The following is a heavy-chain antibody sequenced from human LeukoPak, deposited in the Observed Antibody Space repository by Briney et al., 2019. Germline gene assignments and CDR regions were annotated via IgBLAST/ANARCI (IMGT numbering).Heavy chain of an antibody. CDR2: VGPSGART. CDR3: AKRGPGSPQSGKYYFDY. Sequence: GGTLRLSCAASGFTFSHHGMNWVRQAPGKGLEWVSGVGPSGARTYYADSVKGRFTVSRDNSKNTLYLQMNSLRAEDTAVYYCAKRGPGSPQSGKYYFDYWGQGTLVTVSS. D-gene: IGHD3-10*01. CDR1: GFTFSHHG. J-gene: IGHJ4*02. V-gene: IGHV3-23*01.